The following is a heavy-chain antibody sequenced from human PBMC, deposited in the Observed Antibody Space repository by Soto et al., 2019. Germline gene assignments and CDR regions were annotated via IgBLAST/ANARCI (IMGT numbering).Heavy chain of an antibody. Sequence: PSETLSLTCTVSGGSLTKYYWSWIRQPAGKGLEWIGRVSTSGNVVSKASLRSRLTMSVDTSKNQFSLRLTSVTAADTAVYYCARDTNAFWTLYPLAFDYWGQGALVTVSS. CDR1: GGSLTKYY. D-gene: IGHD3-3*01. V-gene: IGHV4-4*07. CDR2: VSTSGNV. J-gene: IGHJ4*02. CDR3: ARDTNAFWTLYPLAFDY.